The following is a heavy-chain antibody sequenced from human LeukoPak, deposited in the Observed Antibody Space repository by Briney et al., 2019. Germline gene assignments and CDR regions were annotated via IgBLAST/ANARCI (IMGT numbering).Heavy chain of an antibody. V-gene: IGHV3-23*01. CDR1: GFTFSSYA. CDR2: ISGSGGST. Sequence: GGSLRLSCAASGFTFSSYAMSWVRQAPGKGLEWVSAISGSGGSTYYADSVKGRFTISRDNANNLLYLQMNSLRGEDTAVYYCTRDRSRAEDDWGQGTLVTVSS. CDR3: TRDRSRAEDD. J-gene: IGHJ4*02. D-gene: IGHD1-14*01.